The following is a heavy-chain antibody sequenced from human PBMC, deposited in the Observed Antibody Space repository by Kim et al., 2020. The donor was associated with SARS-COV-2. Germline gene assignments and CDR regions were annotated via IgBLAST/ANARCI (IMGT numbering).Heavy chain of an antibody. CDR1: GYSFTSYW. CDR2: IYPGDSDT. D-gene: IGHD3-22*01. V-gene: IGHV5-51*01. Sequence: GESLKISCKGSGYSFTSYWIGWVRQMPGKGLEWMGIIYPGDSDTRYSPSFQGQVTISADKSISTAYLQWSSLKASDTAMYYCARQVVGTMIGLGAFDIWGQGTMVTVSS. J-gene: IGHJ3*02. CDR3: ARQVVGTMIGLGAFDI.